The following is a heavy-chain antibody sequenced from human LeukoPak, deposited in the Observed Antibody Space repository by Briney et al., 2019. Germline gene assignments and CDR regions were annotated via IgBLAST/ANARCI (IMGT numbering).Heavy chain of an antibody. J-gene: IGHJ4*02. Sequence: GGSLRLSSSVSGFTFSTYVMDWVRQAPGKWLEFVSAISSNGDNTYYADPVKGRFTISRDNSKNTRYVQMSSLRADDSAVCCCVRENGYWGKGTLVTVCS. D-gene: IGHD1-1*01. CDR2: ISSNGDNT. CDR1: GFTFSTYV. CDR3: VRENGY. V-gene: IGHV3-64*05.